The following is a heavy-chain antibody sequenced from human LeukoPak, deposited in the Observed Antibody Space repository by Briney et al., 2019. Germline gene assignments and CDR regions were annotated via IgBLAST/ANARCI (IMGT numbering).Heavy chain of an antibody. D-gene: IGHD1/OR15-1a*01. V-gene: IGHV3-53*01. J-gene: IGHJ6*02. CDR1: GFTVSSNH. Sequence: PGGSLRLSCAASGFTVSSNHMSWVRQAPGKGLEWVSVIYSGGSTYYADSVKGRFTISRDNSKNTLYLQMNSLRAEDTAVYYCARENNLGDYSRPPGYYYYGMDIWGQGTTVTVSS. CDR2: IYSGGST. CDR3: ARENNLGDYSRPPGYYYYGMDI.